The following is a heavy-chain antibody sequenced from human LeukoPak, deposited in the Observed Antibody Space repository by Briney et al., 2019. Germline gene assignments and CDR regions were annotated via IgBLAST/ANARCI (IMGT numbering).Heavy chain of an antibody. D-gene: IGHD3-16*01. CDR3: ARDLLARGIFAY. J-gene: IGHJ4*02. Sequence: PGGSLRLSCVASGYDLSDYSINWVRQAPGKGLQWVSYISSSSGNIYYADSVKGRFTISRDNAKNSLYLQMHSLRAEDTAVYYCARDLLARGIFAYWGQGTLVTVSS. CDR2: ISSSSGNI. V-gene: IGHV3-48*01. CDR1: GYDLSDYS.